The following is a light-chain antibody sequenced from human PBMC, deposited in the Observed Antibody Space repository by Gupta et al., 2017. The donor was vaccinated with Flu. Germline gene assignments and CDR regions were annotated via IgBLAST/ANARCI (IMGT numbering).Light chain of an antibody. CDR2: KSD. V-gene: IGLV1-44*01. J-gene: IGLJ3*02. Sequence: RAICSCTGSGFNRGSNNLDWYLQVPGVTANLLIYKSDERSAGGPDRFSGAKSGNAASLAISGLRAEDEADYYCAAGDDTGNGWVVGGGTRLTVL. CDR3: AAGDDTGNGWV. CDR1: GFNRGSNN.